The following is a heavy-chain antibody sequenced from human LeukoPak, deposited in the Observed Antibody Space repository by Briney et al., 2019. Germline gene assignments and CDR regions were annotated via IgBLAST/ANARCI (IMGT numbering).Heavy chain of an antibody. V-gene: IGHV3-48*03. CDR2: ISSSGSAI. J-gene: IGHJ5*01. Sequence: SGGSLRLSCAASGFTFSTSEMNWVRQAPGKGLEFVSYISSSGSAIYYAASVRGRFTISRDDAKNSLFLQMNNLRVDDMGVYYCARGWFDSWGQGTLVTVSS. CDR1: GFTFSTSE. CDR3: ARGWFDS.